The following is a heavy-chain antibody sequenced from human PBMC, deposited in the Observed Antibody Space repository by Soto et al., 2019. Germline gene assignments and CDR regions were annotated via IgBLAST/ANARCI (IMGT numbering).Heavy chain of an antibody. CDR3: ARHHVRGRTIAGAAEF. Sequence: SETLSLTCAVYGKSLSGYYWSWIRQPPGKALEWIGEINHSGNTNYNPSLKSRATITVDPSKNQLSLNLRSVTAADTAMYYCARHHVRGRTIAGAAEFWGQGTLVTVSS. J-gene: IGHJ4*02. D-gene: IGHD1-26*01. CDR1: GKSLSGYY. CDR2: INHSGNT. V-gene: IGHV4-34*01.